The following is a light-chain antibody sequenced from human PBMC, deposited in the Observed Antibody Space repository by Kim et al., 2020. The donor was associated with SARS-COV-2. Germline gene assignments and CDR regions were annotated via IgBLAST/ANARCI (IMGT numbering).Light chain of an antibody. Sequence: SVGDSVTITCRASQGISSYLAWYQQKPGKAPKLLIYAASTLQSGVPSRFSGSGSGTEFTLTISSLQPEDFATYYCQQLNSYPRLTFGGGTKVDIK. J-gene: IGKJ4*01. V-gene: IGKV1-9*01. CDR2: AAS. CDR1: QGISSY. CDR3: QQLNSYPRLT.